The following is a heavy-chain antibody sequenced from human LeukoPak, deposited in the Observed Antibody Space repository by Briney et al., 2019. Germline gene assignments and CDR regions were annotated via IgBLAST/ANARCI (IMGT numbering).Heavy chain of an antibody. D-gene: IGHD1-26*01. J-gene: IGHJ6*03. V-gene: IGHV3-23*01. CDR1: GFTFSSYA. Sequence: GGSLRLSCAASGFTFSSYAMNWVRQAPGKGLEWVSAITGSGGRTYYADSVKGRFTISRDNAKNSLYLQMDSLRVEDTAVYYCARDPYSGSYGPYYYYYMDVWAKGPRSPSP. CDR2: ITGSGGRT. CDR3: ARDPYSGSYGPYYYYYMDV.